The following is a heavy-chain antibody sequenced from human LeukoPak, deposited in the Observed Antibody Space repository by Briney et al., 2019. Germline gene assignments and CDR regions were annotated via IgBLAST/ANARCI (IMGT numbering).Heavy chain of an antibody. Sequence: PGGSLRLSCAASRFTFNSYAMSWVRQAPGKGLEWVSVIGGSNGITFYVGSVKGRFTISRDNSKDTLYLQMNSLRAEDTAVYYCAKRGGSIATPRAKYQLPSGPFDYWGQGTLVTVSS. D-gene: IGHD2-2*01. V-gene: IGHV3-23*01. CDR2: IGGSNGIT. J-gene: IGHJ4*02. CDR3: AKRGGSIATPRAKYQLPSGPFDY. CDR1: RFTFNSYA.